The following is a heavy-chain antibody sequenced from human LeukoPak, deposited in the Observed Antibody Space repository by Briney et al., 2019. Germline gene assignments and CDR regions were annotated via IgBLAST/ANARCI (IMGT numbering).Heavy chain of an antibody. D-gene: IGHD6-6*01. V-gene: IGHV4-61*02. Sequence: PSQTLSLTCTVSGGSISSGSYYWSWIRQPAGTGLEWIRRIYTSGSTNYNPSLESRVTISVDTSKNQFSLKLSSVTAADTAVYYCAREVAARRGPEYFQHWGQGTLVTVSS. CDR2: IYTSGST. CDR1: GGSISSGSYY. CDR3: AREVAARRGPEYFQH. J-gene: IGHJ1*01.